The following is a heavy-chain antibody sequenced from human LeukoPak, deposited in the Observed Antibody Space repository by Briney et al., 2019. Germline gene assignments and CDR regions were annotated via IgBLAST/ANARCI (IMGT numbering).Heavy chain of an antibody. CDR3: ARAPGERYFDWLKGAALYGMDV. J-gene: IGHJ6*02. V-gene: IGHV3-21*01. Sequence: GGSLRLSCAASGFTFSSYSMNWVRQAPGKGLEWVSSISSSSSYIYYADSVKGRFTISRDNAKNSLYLQMNSLRAEDTAVYYCARAPGERYFDWLKGAALYGMDVWGQGTRVTVSS. D-gene: IGHD3-9*01. CDR2: ISSSSSYI. CDR1: GFTFSSYS.